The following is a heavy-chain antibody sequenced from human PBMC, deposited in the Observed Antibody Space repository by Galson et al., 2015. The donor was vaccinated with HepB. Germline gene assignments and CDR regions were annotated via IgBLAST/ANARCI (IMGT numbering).Heavy chain of an antibody. J-gene: IGHJ6*02. V-gene: IGHV2-70*11. CDR2: IDWDDDK. D-gene: IGHD3-10*01. Sequence: PALVKPTQTLTLTCTFSGFSLRTSGMCVSWIRQPPGKALEWLARIDWDDDKYYSTSLKTRLTISKDTSKNQVVLTMTNMDPVDTATYYCAREGYGSGSYQPSHYYYYYGMDVRGQGTTVTVSS. CDR1: GFSLRTSGMC. CDR3: AREGYGSGSYQPSHYYYYYGMDV.